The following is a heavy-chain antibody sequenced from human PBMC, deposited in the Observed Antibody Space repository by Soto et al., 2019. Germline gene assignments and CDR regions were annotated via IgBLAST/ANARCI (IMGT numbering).Heavy chain of an antibody. Sequence: PGESLKISCKGSGYSFTTYWIGWVRQMPGKGLECMGIIYPGDSSTRFSPSFQGQVTISADKSISTAYLQWSSLKASDTAMYYCARGRTTVTTSAFDIWGQGTMVTVSS. J-gene: IGHJ3*02. CDR2: IYPGDSST. V-gene: IGHV5-51*01. D-gene: IGHD4-17*01. CDR1: GYSFTTYW. CDR3: ARGRTTVTTSAFDI.